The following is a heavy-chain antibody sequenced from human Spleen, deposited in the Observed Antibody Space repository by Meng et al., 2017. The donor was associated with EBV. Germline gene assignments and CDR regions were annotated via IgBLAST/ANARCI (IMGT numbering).Heavy chain of an antibody. Sequence: QVPRVHAGAQLKKPGPSVKFSCKASSDTFIGFGLTWVRQAPGQGLEWMGWISVYNDNTHYAQKYQGRVTMTTDTSTSTAYMELRSLRSDDTAVYYCARTGAKPRIPREGWFDPWGQGTLVTVSS. V-gene: IGHV1-18*01. D-gene: IGHD1-14*01. J-gene: IGHJ5*02. CDR3: ARTGAKPRIPREGWFDP. CDR2: ISVYNDNT. CDR1: SDTFIGFG.